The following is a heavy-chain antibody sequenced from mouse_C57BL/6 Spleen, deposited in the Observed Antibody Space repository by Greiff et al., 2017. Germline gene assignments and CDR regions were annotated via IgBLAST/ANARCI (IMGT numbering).Heavy chain of an antibody. CDR1: GFNIKDYY. CDR3: ANARGDGYAMDY. CDR2: IDPEDGDT. D-gene: IGHD3-3*01. Sequence: VQLQQSGAELVKPGASVKLSCTASGFNIKDYYMHWVKQRPEQGLEWIGRIDPEDGDTNYAPKFQGKGTITADTSSNTDFLQLSSLTSEDTAVYYCANARGDGYAMDYWGQGTSVTVSS. V-gene: IGHV14-2*01. J-gene: IGHJ4*01.